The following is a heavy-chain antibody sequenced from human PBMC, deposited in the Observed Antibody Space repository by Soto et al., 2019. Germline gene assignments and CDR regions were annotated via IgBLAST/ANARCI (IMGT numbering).Heavy chain of an antibody. V-gene: IGHV3-23*01. CDR2: ISGSGGST. J-gene: IGHJ6*02. CDR3: AKGAEVAWTLPGIAAAYDYYYGMDV. CDR1: GFTFSSYA. Sequence: EVQLLESGGGLVQPGGSLRLSCAASGFTFSSYAMSWVRQAPGKGLEWVSAISGSGGSTYYADSVKGRFTISRDNSKNTLYLQMNSLRAEDTAVYYCAKGAEVAWTLPGIAAAYDYYYGMDVWGQGTTVTVSS. D-gene: IGHD6-13*01.